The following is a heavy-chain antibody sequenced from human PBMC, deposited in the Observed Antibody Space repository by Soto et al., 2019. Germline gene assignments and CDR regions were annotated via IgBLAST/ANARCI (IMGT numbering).Heavy chain of an antibody. CDR2: IYHSGST. CDR1: GGSISSSNW. J-gene: IGHJ6*02. V-gene: IGHV4-4*02. D-gene: IGHD3-10*01. CDR3: ALLWFGPGYYYGMDV. Sequence: PSETLSLTCAVSGGSISSSNWWSWVRQPPGKGLEWIGEIYHSGSTNYNPSLKSRVTISVDKSKNQFSLKLSSVTAADTAVYYCALLWFGPGYYYGMDVWGQGTTVTVSS.